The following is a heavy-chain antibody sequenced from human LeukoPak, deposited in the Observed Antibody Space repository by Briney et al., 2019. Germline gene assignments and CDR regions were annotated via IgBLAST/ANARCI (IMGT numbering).Heavy chain of an antibody. CDR2: IKQDGSEE. Sequence: PGGSLRLSCAAPGFTFSSYAMSWVRQAPGKGLEWVGNIKQDGSEEKYVDSVKGRFTISRDNAEKSVFLQMNSLRAEDTAVYYCARDWNGRDYDTGLWGQGTLVTVSS. J-gene: IGHJ4*02. CDR1: GFTFSSYA. V-gene: IGHV3-7*01. D-gene: IGHD3-3*01. CDR3: ARDWNGRDYDTGL.